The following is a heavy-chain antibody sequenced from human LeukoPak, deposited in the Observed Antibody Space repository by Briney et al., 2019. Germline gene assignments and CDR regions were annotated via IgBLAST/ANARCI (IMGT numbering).Heavy chain of an antibody. V-gene: IGHV3-7*01. CDR1: GFTFRNSW. CDR3: AKTGSYFDFDY. D-gene: IGHD1-26*01. CDR2: IEQDGSEK. Sequence: PGGSLRLSCAASGFTFRNSWMSWVRQAPGKGLEWVANIEQDGSEKYYVDSVKGRFTISRDNAKNSLYLQMNSLTPEDTAVYYCAKTGSYFDFDYWGQGTLVTVSS. J-gene: IGHJ4*02.